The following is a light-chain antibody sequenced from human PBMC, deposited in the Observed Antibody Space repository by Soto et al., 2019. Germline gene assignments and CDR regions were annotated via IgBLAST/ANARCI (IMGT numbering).Light chain of an antibody. CDR1: QSVDSN. CDR2: ATS. CDR3: QQYDNWPQT. J-gene: IGKJ1*01. V-gene: IGKV3-15*01. Sequence: ETVMTQSPATLSVSPGERVTLSCRASQSVDSNLAWYQQRPGQAPSLLIYATSTRATGIPARFSGGGSGTEFTLTISSLQSEDFAVYYGQQYDNWPQTFGQGTRVEI.